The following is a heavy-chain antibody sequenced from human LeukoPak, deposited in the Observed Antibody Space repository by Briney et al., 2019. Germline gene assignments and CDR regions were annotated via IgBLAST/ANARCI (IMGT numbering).Heavy chain of an antibody. CDR1: GFTFSSYG. CDR2: IWYDGSNK. CDR3: AKDRTDYYDSSGYYYEDRYFDY. Sequence: GGSLRLSCAASGFTFSSYGMHWVRQAPGKGLEWVAVIWYDGSNKYYADSVKGRFTISRDNSKNTLYLQMSSLRAEDTAVYYCAKDRTDYYDSSGYYYEDRYFDYWGQGTLVTVSS. J-gene: IGHJ4*02. V-gene: IGHV3-33*06. D-gene: IGHD3-22*01.